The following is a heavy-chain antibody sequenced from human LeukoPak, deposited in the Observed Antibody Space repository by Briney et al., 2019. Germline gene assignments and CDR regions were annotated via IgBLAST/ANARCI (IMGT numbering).Heavy chain of an antibody. CDR2: IYYSGST. D-gene: IGHD5-18*01. Sequence: SETLSLTCTVSGGSISSYYWSWIRQPPGKGLEWIGYIYYSGSTNYNPSLKSRVTISVDTSKNQFSLKLSSVTAADTAVYYCARDGGQRGYSYGYALDFDYWGQGTLVTASS. CDR1: GGSISSYY. V-gene: IGHV4-59*01. CDR3: ARDGGQRGYSYGYALDFDY. J-gene: IGHJ4*02.